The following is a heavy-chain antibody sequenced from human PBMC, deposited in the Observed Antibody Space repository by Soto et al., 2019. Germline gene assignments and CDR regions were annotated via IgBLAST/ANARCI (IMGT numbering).Heavy chain of an antibody. CDR1: GYTFTSFP. CDR2: INPGNDNT. D-gene: IGHD6-19*01. J-gene: IGHJ4*02. V-gene: IGHV1-3*01. Sequence: ASVKVSCKASGYTFTSFPIHWVRQAPGQRLEWMGWINPGNDNTRYSQKFQGRVTITRDTSASTAYMELSSLRSEVMAVYYCARGGYSSGPDYWGQGTLVTVSS. CDR3: ARGGYSSGPDY.